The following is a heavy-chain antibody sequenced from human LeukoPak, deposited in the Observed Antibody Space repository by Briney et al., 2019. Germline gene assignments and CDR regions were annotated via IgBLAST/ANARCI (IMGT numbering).Heavy chain of an antibody. Sequence: GGSLRLSCAASGFTFSSYEMNWVRQAPGKGLAWVSYISSSGSTIYYADSVKGRFTISRDNAKNSLYLQMNSLRAEDTAVYYCARGLGYSGSYQTFDYWGQGTLVTVSS. J-gene: IGHJ4*02. CDR1: GFTFSSYE. CDR3: ARGLGYSGSYQTFDY. D-gene: IGHD1-26*01. V-gene: IGHV3-48*03. CDR2: ISSSGSTI.